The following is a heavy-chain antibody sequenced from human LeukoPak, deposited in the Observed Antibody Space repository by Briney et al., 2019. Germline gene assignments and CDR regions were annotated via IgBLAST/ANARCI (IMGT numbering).Heavy chain of an antibody. CDR2: IYHSGST. D-gene: IGHD1-26*01. CDR1: GYSISSGYY. CDR3: ARAQGGDY. J-gene: IGHJ4*02. Sequence: SETLSLTCTVSGYSISSGYYWGWIRPPPGKGLEWIGSIYHSGSTYYNPSLKSRVTISVDTSKNQFSLKLSSVTAADTAVYYCARAQGGDYWGQGTLVTVSS. V-gene: IGHV4-38-2*02.